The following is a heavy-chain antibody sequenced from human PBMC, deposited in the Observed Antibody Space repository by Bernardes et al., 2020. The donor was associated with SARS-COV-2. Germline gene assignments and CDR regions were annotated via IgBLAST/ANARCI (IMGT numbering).Heavy chain of an antibody. CDR3: ARGSAAVVSHFMLLFANWYFDV. J-gene: IGHJ2*01. V-gene: IGHV4-34*01. Sequence: SETLSLTCAVYSGSFSGYYWSWIRQTPGKGLEWIGEINDSGSTKYNPALKSRVTISVDPSKNQFSQKLNSVTAADTAVYYCARGSAAVVSHFMLLFANWYFDVWGRGTLVTVSS. D-gene: IGHD2-15*01. CDR1: SGSFSGYY. CDR2: INDSGST.